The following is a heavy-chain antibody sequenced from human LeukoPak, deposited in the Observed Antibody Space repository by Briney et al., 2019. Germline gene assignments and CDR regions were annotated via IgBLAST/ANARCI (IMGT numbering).Heavy chain of an antibody. Sequence: SETLSLTCTVFGGSISSSSYYWGWIRQPPGKGLEWIGSIYYSGSTYYNPSLKSRVTISVDTSKNQFSLKLSSVTAADAAVYYCARVKAAAVLWGQGTLVTVSS. J-gene: IGHJ4*02. CDR3: ARVKAAAVL. V-gene: IGHV4-39*07. CDR1: GGSISSSSYY. D-gene: IGHD6-13*01. CDR2: IYYSGST.